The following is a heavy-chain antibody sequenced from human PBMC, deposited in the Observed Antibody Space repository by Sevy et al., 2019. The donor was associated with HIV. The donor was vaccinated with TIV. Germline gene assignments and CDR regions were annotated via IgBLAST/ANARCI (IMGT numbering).Heavy chain of an antibody. V-gene: IGHV1-2*02. J-gene: IGHJ4*02. D-gene: IGHD3-10*01. Sequence: ASVKVSCKASGYSFTGFYIHWMRQAPGQGLEWMGWINPNNGDAKSAQKYQGRVTMTRDTSATTTCMELTSLRSDDTAMHYCVRGYFGSGSYRLLYWGQGAPVTVSS. CDR2: INPNNGDA. CDR3: VRGYFGSGSYRLLY. CDR1: GYSFTGFY.